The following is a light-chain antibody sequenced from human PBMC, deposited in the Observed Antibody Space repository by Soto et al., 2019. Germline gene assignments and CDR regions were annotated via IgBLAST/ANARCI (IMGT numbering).Light chain of an antibody. CDR2: DIF. V-gene: IGKV3-11*01. J-gene: IGKJ1*01. CDR3: QQYGSSGT. CDR1: QSINTY. Sequence: ENVLTQSPATLSLSPGEGATLSCRASQSINTYLAWYQQKPGQTPRLLIYDIFKRPTGIPARFSGSGSGPDFTLTISSLEPEDFAVYYCQQYGSSGTFGQGTKVDIK.